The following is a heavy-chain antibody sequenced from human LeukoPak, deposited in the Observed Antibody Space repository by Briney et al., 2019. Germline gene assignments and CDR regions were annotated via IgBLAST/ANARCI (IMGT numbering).Heavy chain of an antibody. V-gene: IGHV3-23*01. CDR3: AKDGSLRGYYDFWSCYPFDY. CDR1: GFTFSSSG. Sequence: GGSLRLSCAASGFTFSSSGMGWVSQAPGKGLEWVSAMRGVGGSTYYADCVEGRFAISRDNSKSTLYLQMNSLRAEDTDVYYCAKDGSLRGYYDFWSCYPFDYWGQGTLVPVSS. CDR2: MRGVGGST. J-gene: IGHJ4*02. D-gene: IGHD3-3*01.